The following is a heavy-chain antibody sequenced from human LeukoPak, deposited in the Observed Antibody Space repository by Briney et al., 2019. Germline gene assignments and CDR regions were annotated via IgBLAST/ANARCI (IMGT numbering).Heavy chain of an antibody. CDR3: VRHYYDTSSLDY. J-gene: IGHJ4*02. D-gene: IGHD3-22*01. CDR1: GFTFSSYW. V-gene: IGHV3-74*01. Sequence: GGSLRLSCVASGFTFSSYWIHWVRQAPGKGLVWVSRINSDGGSTSYADSVKGRFTISRDNAKNSLFLQMNSLRVEDTAVYYCVRHYYDTSSLDYWGQGTLVTVSS. CDR2: INSDGGST.